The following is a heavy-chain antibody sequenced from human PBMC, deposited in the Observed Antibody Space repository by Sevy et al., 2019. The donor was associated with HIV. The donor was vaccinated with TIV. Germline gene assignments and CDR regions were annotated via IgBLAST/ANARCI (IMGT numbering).Heavy chain of an antibody. V-gene: IGHV3-30*18. CDR2: ISYDGSNK. CDR1: GFTFSSYG. D-gene: IGHD3-22*01. Sequence: GGSLRLSCAASGFTFSSYGMHWVRQAPGKGLEWVAVISYDGSNKYYADSVKGRFTISRDNSKNTLYLQMNSLRAEDTAVYYCAKVTYYYDSSGYYYDYWAREPWSPSPQ. CDR3: AKVTYYYDSSGYYYDY. J-gene: IGHJ4*02.